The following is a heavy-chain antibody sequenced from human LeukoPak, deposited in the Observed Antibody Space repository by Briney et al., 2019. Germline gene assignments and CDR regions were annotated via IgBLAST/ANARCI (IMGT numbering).Heavy chain of an antibody. CDR2: IRYDGSTK. Sequence: GGSLRLSCAASGFTFSSYGIHWVRQAPGKGLEWVTFIRYDGSTKYYADSVKGRFTISRDNSKNTVYLQMDSLRSEDTAVYYCARGCPTVSDSYYFDYWGQGTLVTVSS. CDR3: ARGCPTVSDSYYFDY. J-gene: IGHJ4*02. V-gene: IGHV3-30*02. CDR1: GFTFSSYG. D-gene: IGHD4-17*01.